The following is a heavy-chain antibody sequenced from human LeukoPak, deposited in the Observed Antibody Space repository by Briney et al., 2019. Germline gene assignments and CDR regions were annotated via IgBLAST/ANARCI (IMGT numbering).Heavy chain of an antibody. Sequence: QTGGSLRLSCAASGFTVITNDMTWVRQAPGKGLEWVSVLYSDGNTKYADSVQGRFTISRDNSKNTLYLEMNSLRAEDTAVYYCAKGGNSNLYYFDYWGQGTLVTVSS. V-gene: IGHV3-53*01. J-gene: IGHJ4*02. D-gene: IGHD1-7*01. CDR2: LYSDGNT. CDR1: GFTVITND. CDR3: AKGGNSNLYYFDY.